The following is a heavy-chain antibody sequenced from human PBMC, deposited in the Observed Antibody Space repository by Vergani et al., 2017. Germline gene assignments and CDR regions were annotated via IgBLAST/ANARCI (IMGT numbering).Heavy chain of an antibody. CDR1: GFTLSNYD. CDR2: IQFDGSNQ. J-gene: IGHJ4*02. D-gene: IGHD3-16*01. V-gene: IGHV3-30*02. Sequence: QVQLVESGGGVVQRGGSLRLSCATSGFTLSNYDMQWIRQGPGKGLEFVAFIQFDGSNQYYADSVKGRFTLSRDFSENTLYLQMNSQRTDDTASYYCAKHFRGWGIDYWGQGTQVIVSS. CDR3: AKHFRGWGIDY.